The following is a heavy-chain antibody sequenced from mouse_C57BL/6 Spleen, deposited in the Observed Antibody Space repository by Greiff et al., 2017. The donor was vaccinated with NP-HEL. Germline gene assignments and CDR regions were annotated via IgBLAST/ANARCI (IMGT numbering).Heavy chain of an antibody. D-gene: IGHD1-1*01. CDR1: GYTFTSYG. J-gene: IGHJ3*01. CDR3: ITEGFAY. V-gene: IGHV1-81*01. Sequence: QVQLKESGAELARPGASVKLSCKASGYTFTSYGISWVKQRTGQGLEWIGEIYPRSGNTYYNEKFKGKATLTADKSSSTAYMELRSLTSEDSAVYFCITEGFAYWGQGTLVTVSA. CDR2: IYPRSGNT.